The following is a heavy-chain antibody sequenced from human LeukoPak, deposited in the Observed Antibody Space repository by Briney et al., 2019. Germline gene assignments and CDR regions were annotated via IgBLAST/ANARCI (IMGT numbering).Heavy chain of an antibody. CDR1: GFTFSGYW. Sequence: GGSLGLSCAASGFTFSGYWMHWVRQAPGKGLVWVARISTDGSYTSYADSVKGRFTISRDIAKNTLYLQMNSLRAEDTGVYYCAKDHYWSIDYWGRGTLVTVSS. CDR3: AKDHYWSIDY. D-gene: IGHD3-3*01. V-gene: IGHV3-74*01. CDR2: ISTDGSYT. J-gene: IGHJ4*02.